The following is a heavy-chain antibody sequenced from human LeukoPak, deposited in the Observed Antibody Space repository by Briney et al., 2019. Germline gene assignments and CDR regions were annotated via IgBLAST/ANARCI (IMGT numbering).Heavy chain of an antibody. Sequence: PGGSLRLSCVGSGFTFNSNWMSWVRQAPGKGLEWVANIKQDGSEKFYVDSVKGRFTISRDNAKNSVSLQMNSLRVEDTAVYYCARDKYYDRYFDSWGPGTLVTVSS. J-gene: IGHJ4*02. CDR3: ARDKYYDRYFDS. D-gene: IGHD3-22*01. CDR1: GFTFNSNW. CDR2: IKQDGSEK. V-gene: IGHV3-7*01.